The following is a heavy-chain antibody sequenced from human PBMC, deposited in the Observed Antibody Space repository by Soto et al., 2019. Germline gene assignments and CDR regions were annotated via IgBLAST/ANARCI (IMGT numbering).Heavy chain of an antibody. D-gene: IGHD6-19*01. CDR1: GLTFSSYA. J-gene: IGHJ3*02. Sequence: PGGSLRLSCAASGLTFSSYAMHWVRQAPGKGLEWVAVISYDGSNKYYADSVKGRFTISRDNSKNTLYLQMNSLRAEDTAVYYCARFGWGSGGDAFDIWGQGTMVTVS. CDR3: ARFGWGSGGDAFDI. CDR2: ISYDGSNK. V-gene: IGHV3-30-3*01.